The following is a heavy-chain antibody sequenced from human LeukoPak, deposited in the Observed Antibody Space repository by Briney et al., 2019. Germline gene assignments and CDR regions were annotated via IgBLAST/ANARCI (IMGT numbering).Heavy chain of an antibody. CDR1: GYTFTSYG. J-gene: IGHJ5*02. CDR3: AAVGPGAAAGNWFDP. CDR2: ISAYNGNT. Sequence: GASVKVSCKASGYTFTSYGISWVRQAPGQGLEWMGWISAYNGNTNYAQKLQGRVTMTTDTSTSTAYMELRSLRSDDTAVYYCAAVGPGAAAGNWFDPWGQGTLVTVSS. V-gene: IGHV1-18*01. D-gene: IGHD6-13*01.